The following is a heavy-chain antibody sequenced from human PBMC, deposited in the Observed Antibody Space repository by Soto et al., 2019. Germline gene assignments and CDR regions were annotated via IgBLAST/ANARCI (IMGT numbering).Heavy chain of an antibody. CDR3: ATRPSGAWYYDFWSGYYPFDY. V-gene: IGHV1-24*01. CDR2: FDPEDGET. CDR1: GYTLTELS. Sequence: EASVKVSCKVSGYTLTELSMHWVRQAPGKGLEWMGGFDPEDGETIYAQKFQGRVTMTEDTSTDTAYMELSSLRSEDTAVYYCATRPSGAWYYDFWSGYYPFDYWGQGTLVTVSS. J-gene: IGHJ4*02. D-gene: IGHD3-3*01.